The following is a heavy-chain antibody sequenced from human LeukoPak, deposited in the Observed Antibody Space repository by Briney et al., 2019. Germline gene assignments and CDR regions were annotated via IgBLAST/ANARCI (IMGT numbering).Heavy chain of an antibody. J-gene: IGHJ4*02. CDR3: ARQAAYGGRDY. CDR2: IYYDGST. Sequence: SDTLSLTCAVSGYSISSGYYWGWIRQPPGKVLESIGSIYYDGSTYYNPSLNSRVTISIDTSNNQFSLNLSSVSAADTAVYYCARQAAYGGRDYWGQGTLVIVSS. CDR1: GYSISSGYY. D-gene: IGHD4-23*01. V-gene: IGHV4-38-2*01.